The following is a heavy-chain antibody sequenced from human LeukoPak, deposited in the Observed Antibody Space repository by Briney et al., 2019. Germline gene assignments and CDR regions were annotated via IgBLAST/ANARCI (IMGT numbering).Heavy chain of an antibody. D-gene: IGHD1-26*01. CDR3: ARDRGQGATPDY. CDR2: IWYDGSDK. V-gene: IGHV3-33*01. J-gene: IGHJ4*02. CDR1: GFTFSSSG. Sequence: GGSLRLSCAASGFTFSSSGMHWVRQAPGKGLEWVAVIWYDGSDKYSADSVKGRFTISRDNSKNTLYLQMNSLRAEDTAVYYCARDRGQGATPDYWGQGTLVTVSS.